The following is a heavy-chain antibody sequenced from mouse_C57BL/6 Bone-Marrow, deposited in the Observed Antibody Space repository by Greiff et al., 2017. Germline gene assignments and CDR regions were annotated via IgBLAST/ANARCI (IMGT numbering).Heavy chain of an antibody. D-gene: IGHD2-3*01. CDR1: GFTFSSYA. J-gene: IGHJ4*01. V-gene: IGHV5-4*01. Sequence: EVKLVESGGGLVKPGGSLKLSCAASGFTFSSYAMSWVRQTPEKRLEWVATISDGGSYTYYPDNVKGRFTISRDNAKNNLYLQMSHLKSEDTAMYYGARDIYDGYYVGAMDYWGQGTSVTVSS. CDR3: ARDIYDGYYVGAMDY. CDR2: ISDGGSYT.